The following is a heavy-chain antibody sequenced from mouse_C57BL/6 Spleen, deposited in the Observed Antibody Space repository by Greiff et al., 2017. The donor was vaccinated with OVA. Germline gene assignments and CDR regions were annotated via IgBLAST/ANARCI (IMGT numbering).Heavy chain of an antibody. CDR3: ARYGKGLYAMDY. D-gene: IGHD2-1*01. V-gene: IGHV1-18*01. CDR1: GYTFTDYN. Sequence: EVQLQESGPELVKPGASVKIPCKASGYTFTDYNMDWVKQSHGKSLEWIGDINPNNGGTIYNQKFKGKATLTVDKSSSTAYMELRSLTSEDTAVYYCARYGKGLYAMDYWGQGTSVTVSS. CDR2: INPNNGGT. J-gene: IGHJ4*01.